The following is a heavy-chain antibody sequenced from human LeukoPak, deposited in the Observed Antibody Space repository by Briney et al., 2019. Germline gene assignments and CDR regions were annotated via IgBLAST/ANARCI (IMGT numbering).Heavy chain of an antibody. D-gene: IGHD3-10*01. J-gene: IGHJ4*02. CDR1: GFTFSSYA. CDR2: ISGSGGST. Sequence: GGSLRFSCAASGFTFSSYAMSWVRQAPGKGLEWVSAISGSGGSTYYADSVKGRFTISRDNSKNTLYLQMNSLRAEDTAVYYCAKCFGLWFGELFSFDYWGQGTLVTVSS. V-gene: IGHV3-23*01. CDR3: AKCFGLWFGELFSFDY.